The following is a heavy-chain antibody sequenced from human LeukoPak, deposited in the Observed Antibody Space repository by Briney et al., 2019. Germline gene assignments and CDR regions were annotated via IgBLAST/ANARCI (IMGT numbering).Heavy chain of an antibody. D-gene: IGHD2-15*01. CDR3: ARDPRNVGLAP. Sequence: GGSLRLSCVASGFSLSGYWMYWVRQAPGKGLMYVSRNNGDGSTTNYADVVKGRFTMSRDNVKNTLYLQMNSLRVEDTAVYYCARDPRNVGLAPWGQGTLVTVSS. CDR1: GFSLSGYW. V-gene: IGHV3-74*01. CDR2: NNGDGSTT. J-gene: IGHJ5*02.